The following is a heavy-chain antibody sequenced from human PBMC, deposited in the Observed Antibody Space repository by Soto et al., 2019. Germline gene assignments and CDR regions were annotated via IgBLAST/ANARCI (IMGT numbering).Heavy chain of an antibody. CDR2: ISGSGGST. V-gene: IGHV3-23*01. J-gene: IGHJ4*02. Sequence: LRLSCAASGFTFSSYAMSWVRQAPGKGLEWVSAISGSGGSTYYADSVKGRFTVSRDNSKNTLYLQMNSLRAEDTAVYYCAKDSLRAVAGKIDYWGQGTLVTVSS. CDR3: AKDSLRAVAGKIDY. D-gene: IGHD6-19*01. CDR1: GFTFSSYA.